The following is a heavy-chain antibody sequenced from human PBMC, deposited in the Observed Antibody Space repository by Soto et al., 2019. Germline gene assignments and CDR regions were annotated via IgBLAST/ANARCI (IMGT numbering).Heavy chain of an antibody. CDR3: ARGRYVWGSYHLDY. D-gene: IGHD3-16*02. CDR2: ISSTSTSI. Sequence: EVQLVESGGGLVQPGGSLRLSCTASTFTFSTYSMNWVRQAPGKGLEWVSYISSTSTSIYYADSVKGRFTISRDNAKNSMYLEMNSLRDDDTAVYNCARGRYVWGSYHLDYWGQGTLVTVSP. V-gene: IGHV3-48*02. CDR1: TFTFSTYS. J-gene: IGHJ4*02.